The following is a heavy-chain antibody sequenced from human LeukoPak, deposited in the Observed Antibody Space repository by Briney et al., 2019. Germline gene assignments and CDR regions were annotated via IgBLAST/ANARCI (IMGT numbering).Heavy chain of an antibody. CDR1: GFTFSSYG. CDR3: AKSFGLYGDYSEALFDY. V-gene: IGHV3-23*01. D-gene: IGHD4-17*01. Sequence: GGSLRLSCAASGFTFSSYGMSWVRQAPGKGLEWVSAISGSGGSTYYADSVEGRFTISRDNSKNTLYLQMNSLRAEDTAVYYCAKSFGLYGDYSEALFDYWGQGTLVTVSS. CDR2: ISGSGGST. J-gene: IGHJ4*02.